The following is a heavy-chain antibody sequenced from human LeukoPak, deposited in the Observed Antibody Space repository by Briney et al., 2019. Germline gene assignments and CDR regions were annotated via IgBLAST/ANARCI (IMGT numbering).Heavy chain of an antibody. V-gene: IGHV4-59*01. CDR1: GGSISSYY. Sequence: PSETLSLTCTVSGGSISSYYWSWIRQPPGKGLEWIGYINYSGSTNYNPSLKSRVTISVDTSKNQFSLKLSSVTAADTAVYYCARDSLGYSYGQIYYYCGMDVWGQGTTVTVSS. CDR3: ARDSLGYSYGQIYYYCGMDV. CDR2: INYSGST. D-gene: IGHD5-18*01. J-gene: IGHJ6*02.